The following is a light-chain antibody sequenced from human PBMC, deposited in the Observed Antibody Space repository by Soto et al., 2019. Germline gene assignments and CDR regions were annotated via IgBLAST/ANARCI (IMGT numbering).Light chain of an antibody. CDR3: QQYDNLLLT. V-gene: IGKV1-33*01. CDR1: PDISNY. CDR2: DAS. Sequence: DIQMTQSPSSLSASVGDRVTITCQASPDISNYLNWYQQKPGKAPKLLIYDASNLETGVPSRFSGSGSWTDFTVTISSLQPEDMATYYCQQYDNLLLTFGPGTKVAIK. J-gene: IGKJ3*01.